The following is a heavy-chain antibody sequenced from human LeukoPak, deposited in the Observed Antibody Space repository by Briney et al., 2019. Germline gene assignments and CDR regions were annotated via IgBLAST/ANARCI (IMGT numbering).Heavy chain of an antibody. D-gene: IGHD3-22*01. V-gene: IGHV4-39*07. Sequence: SETLSLTCTVSGGSISSSSYYWGWIRQPPGKGLEWIGSIYYSGSTYYNPSLKSRVTISVDTSKNQFSLKLSSVTAADTAVYYCARANYYYDSSGYYIDYWGQGTLVTVSS. CDR3: ARANYYYDSSGYYIDY. CDR2: IYYSGST. CDR1: GGSISSSSYY. J-gene: IGHJ4*02.